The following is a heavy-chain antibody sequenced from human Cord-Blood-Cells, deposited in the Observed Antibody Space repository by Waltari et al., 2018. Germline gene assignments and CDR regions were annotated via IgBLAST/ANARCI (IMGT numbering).Heavy chain of an antibody. CDR2: IYYMGST. CDR3: ARFLVGATDY. D-gene: IGHD1-26*01. Sequence: QLQLQESGPGLVKPSETLSLTCTVSGGSISSSSYYWGWIRQPPGKGLEWIGIIYYMGSTYYNPSLKRRVTISVDTSKNQFSLKLSSVTAADTAVYYCARFLVGATDYWGQGTLVTVSS. J-gene: IGHJ4*02. CDR1: GGSISSSSYY. V-gene: IGHV4-39*07.